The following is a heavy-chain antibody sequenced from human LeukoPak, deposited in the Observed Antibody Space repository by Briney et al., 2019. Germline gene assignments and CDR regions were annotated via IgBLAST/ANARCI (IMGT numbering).Heavy chain of an antibody. V-gene: IGHV4-61*08. Sequence: SETLSLTCTVSGGSISSDDSSWSWIRQPPGKGLEWIGYIYYSGSTNYNPSLKSRVTISVDTSKNQFSLKLSSVTAADTAVYYCARGTPGEYYGGSHDAFDIWGQGTMVTVSS. CDR3: ARGTPGEYYGGSHDAFDI. CDR2: IYYSGST. J-gene: IGHJ3*02. D-gene: IGHD4-23*01. CDR1: GGSISSDDSS.